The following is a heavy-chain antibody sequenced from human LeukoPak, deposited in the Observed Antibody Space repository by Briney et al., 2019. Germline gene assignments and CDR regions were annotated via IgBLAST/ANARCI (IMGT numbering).Heavy chain of an antibody. V-gene: IGHV4-59*12. CDR2: IYYSGGT. CDR3: ARAWMGAFDI. CDR1: GGSISSYY. J-gene: IGHJ3*02. D-gene: IGHD5-12*01. Sequence: SETLSLTCTVSGGSISSYYWSWIRQPPGKGLEWIGYIYYSGGTNYNPSLKSRVTISVDTSKNQFSLKLSSVTAADTAVYYCARAWMGAFDIWGQGTMVTVSS.